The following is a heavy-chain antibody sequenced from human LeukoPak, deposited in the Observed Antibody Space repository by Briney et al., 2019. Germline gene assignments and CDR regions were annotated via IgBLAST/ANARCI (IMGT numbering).Heavy chain of an antibody. D-gene: IGHD3-10*02. CDR3: AELGITMIGGV. J-gene: IGHJ6*04. CDR2: ISYDGTNK. CDR1: GFTFRNYA. Sequence: GGSLRLSCAASGFTFRNYAIHWVRQAPGKGLEWVAIISYDGTNKYYADSVKGRFTLSRDNSKNTLYLQMNSLRAEDTAVYYCAELGITMIGGVWGKGTTVTISS. V-gene: IGHV3-30*04.